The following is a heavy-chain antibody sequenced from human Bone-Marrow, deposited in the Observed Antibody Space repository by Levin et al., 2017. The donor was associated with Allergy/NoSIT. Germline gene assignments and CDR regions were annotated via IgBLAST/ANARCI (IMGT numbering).Heavy chain of an antibody. V-gene: IGHV1-8*01. J-gene: IGHJ6*02. CDR2: MNPNSGNT. CDR3: ARGNWLGLRLPSNGWITKYGMDV. Sequence: ASVKVSCKASGYTFTSYDINWVRQATGQGLEWMGWMNPNSGNTGYAQKFQGRVTMTRNTSISTAYMELSSLRSEDTAVYYCARGNWLGLRLPSNGWITKYGMDVWGQGTTVTVSS. D-gene: IGHD3-16*01. CDR1: GYTFTSYD.